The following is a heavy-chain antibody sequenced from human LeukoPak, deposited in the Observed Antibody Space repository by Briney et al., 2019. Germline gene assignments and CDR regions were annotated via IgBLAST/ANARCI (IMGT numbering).Heavy chain of an antibody. J-gene: IGHJ3*02. CDR2: IIPIFGTA. D-gene: IGHD2-2*01. V-gene: IGHV1-69*05. CDR1: GGTFSSYA. CDR3: ARGVPAFASFDI. Sequence: SVKVSCKASGGTFSSYAISWVRQAPGQGLEWMGGIIPIFGTANYAQKFQGRVTITTDESTSTAYMELSSLRSEDTAVYYCARGVPAFASFDIWGQGTMVTVSS.